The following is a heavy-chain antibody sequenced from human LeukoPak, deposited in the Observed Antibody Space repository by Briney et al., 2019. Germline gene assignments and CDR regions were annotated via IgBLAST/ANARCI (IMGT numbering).Heavy chain of an antibody. CDR2: ISGSGGST. J-gene: IGHJ6*03. CDR1: GFAFSSYA. Sequence: GGSLRLSCAASGFAFSSYARSWVRQAPGKGLEWVSAISGSGGSTYYADSVKGRFTISRDNSKNTLYLQMNSLRAEDTAVYYCAKDSRDIVVVPAANSHYYYYYYYMDVWGKGTTVTVSS. D-gene: IGHD2-2*01. CDR3: AKDSRDIVVVPAANSHYYYYYYYMDV. V-gene: IGHV3-23*01.